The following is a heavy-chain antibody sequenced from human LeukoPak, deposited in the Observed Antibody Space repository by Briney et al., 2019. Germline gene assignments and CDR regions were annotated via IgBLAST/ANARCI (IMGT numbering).Heavy chain of an antibody. V-gene: IGHV4-59*12. CDR1: GASITSYY. Sequence: SETLSLTCTVSGASITSYYWSWIRQPPGKALEWIGYIYYSGSTNYNPSLKSRVTISVDTSKNQFSLKVSSVTAADTAVYYCAGPAGTYWYFDLWGRGTLVTVSS. J-gene: IGHJ2*01. CDR3: AGPAGTYWYFDL. D-gene: IGHD1-26*01. CDR2: IYYSGST.